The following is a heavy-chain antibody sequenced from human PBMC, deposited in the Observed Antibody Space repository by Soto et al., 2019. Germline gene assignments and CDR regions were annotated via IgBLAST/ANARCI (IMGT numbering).Heavy chain of an antibody. V-gene: IGHV1-46*01. J-gene: IGHJ6*02. CDR2: INPSGGST. CDR1: GYTFTSYY. CDR3: ARDAAAADYYYYGMDV. Sequence: ASVKVSCKASGYTFTSYYMHWVRQAPGQGLEWMGIINPSGGSTSYAQKFQGRVTMTRDTSTSTVYMELSSLRSEDTAVYYCARDAAAADYYYYGMDVWGQGTTGTVSS. D-gene: IGHD6-13*01.